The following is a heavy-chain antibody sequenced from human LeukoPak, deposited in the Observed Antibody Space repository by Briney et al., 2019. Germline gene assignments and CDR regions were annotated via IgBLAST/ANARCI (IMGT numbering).Heavy chain of an antibody. J-gene: IGHJ2*01. CDR1: GYGFTSYW. D-gene: IGHD6-13*01. V-gene: IGHV5-10-1*01. CDR3: AAHAVLAAVSDP. CDR2: IDPSDSYI. Sequence: GESLKISCWGSGYGFTSYWITWGRQMPGKGLEWMGRIDPSDSYINYSPSFQGHVTISADKSISTAYLQWSSLKASDTTIVVCAAHAVLAAVSDPGGRGTLVTVSS.